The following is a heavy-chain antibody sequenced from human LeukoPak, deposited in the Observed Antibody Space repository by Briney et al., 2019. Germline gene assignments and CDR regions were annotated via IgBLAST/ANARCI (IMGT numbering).Heavy chain of an antibody. V-gene: IGHV3-53*01. D-gene: IGHD5-18*01. CDR2: IYSGGST. CDR1: GFTVSSNY. Sequence: GGSLRLSCAASGFTVSSNYMSWVRQAPGKGLEWVSGIYSGGSTYYADSVKGRFTISRDNSKKTLYLQMNSLRSEDTAVYYCASLGYSYGYAFDYWGQGTRVTVSS. J-gene: IGHJ4*02. CDR3: ASLGYSYGYAFDY.